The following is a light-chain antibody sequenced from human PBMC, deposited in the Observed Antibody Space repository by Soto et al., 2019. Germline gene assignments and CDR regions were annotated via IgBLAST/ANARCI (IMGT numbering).Light chain of an antibody. J-gene: IGKJ1*01. CDR3: LQDYNYPWT. CDR2: AAS. CDR1: QGIRND. V-gene: IGKV1-6*01. Sequence: AIQMTQSPSSLSASVGDRVTITCRASQGIRNDLGWYQQKPGKAPKLLIYAASSLQSGVPSRFSGSGSGTDFTPTISILQPEDFATYYCLQDYNYPWTFGQGTKVEIK.